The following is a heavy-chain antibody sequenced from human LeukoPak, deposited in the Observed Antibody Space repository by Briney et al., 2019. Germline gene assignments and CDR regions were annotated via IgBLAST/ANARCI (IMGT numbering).Heavy chain of an antibody. Sequence: ASVRVSCKASGYTFTSYDINWVRQATGQGLEWMGWMNPNSGNTGYAQKFQGRVTMTRNTSISTAYMELSSLRSEDTAVYYCARVPTEIWELPDYWGQGTLVTVSS. J-gene: IGHJ4*02. D-gene: IGHD1-26*01. CDR3: ARVPTEIWELPDY. CDR2: MNPNSGNT. CDR1: GYTFTSYD. V-gene: IGHV1-8*01.